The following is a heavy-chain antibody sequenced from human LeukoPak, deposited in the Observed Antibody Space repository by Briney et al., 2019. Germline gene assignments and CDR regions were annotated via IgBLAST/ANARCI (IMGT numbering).Heavy chain of an antibody. Sequence: ASVKVSCKASGGTFSSYAISWVRQAPGQGLEWMGRIIPTLGIANYAQKFQGRVTITADKPTSTAYMELSSLRSEDTAVYYCARGQYQLPPSVDFYMDVWGKGTTVTVSS. CDR3: ARGQYQLPPSVDFYMDV. D-gene: IGHD2-2*01. CDR1: GGTFSSYA. J-gene: IGHJ6*03. V-gene: IGHV1-69*04. CDR2: IIPTLGIA.